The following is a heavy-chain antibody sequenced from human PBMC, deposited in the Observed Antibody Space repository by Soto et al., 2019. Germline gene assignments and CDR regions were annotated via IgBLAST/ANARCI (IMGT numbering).Heavy chain of an antibody. CDR1: GFTVSSNY. D-gene: IGHD3-3*01. J-gene: IGHJ6*02. CDR3: ARDPNKYYDFWSGYYYYYYYGMDF. V-gene: IGHV3-53*01. CDR2: IYSGGST. Sequence: GGSLRLSCAASGFTVSSNYMSWVRQAPGKGLEWVSVIYSGGSTYYADSVKGRFTISRDNSKNTLYLQMNSLRAEDTAVYYCARDPNKYYDFWSGYYYYYYYGMDFRCQGTSVTVSS.